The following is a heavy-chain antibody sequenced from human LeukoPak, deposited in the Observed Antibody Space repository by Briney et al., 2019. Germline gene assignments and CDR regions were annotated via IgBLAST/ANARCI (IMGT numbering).Heavy chain of an antibody. Sequence: ASVKVSCKASGYTFTSYGISWVRQAPGQGLEWMGWISAYNGNTNYAQKLQGRVTMTTDTSTSTAYMELRSLRSDDTAVYYCARARGGYGDYGSWFDPWGQGTLVPVSS. CDR2: ISAYNGNT. CDR1: GYTFTSYG. CDR3: ARARGGYGDYGSWFDP. D-gene: IGHD4-17*01. V-gene: IGHV1-18*01. J-gene: IGHJ5*02.